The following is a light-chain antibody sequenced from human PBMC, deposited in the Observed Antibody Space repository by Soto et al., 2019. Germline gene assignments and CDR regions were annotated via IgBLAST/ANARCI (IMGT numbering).Light chain of an antibody. CDR2: GSH. CDR1: HSVTTQ. CDR3: QQYNIWPQT. Sequence: FTPSPGTPTLLPGERATLSCRASHSVTTQLAWYQQKPGQAPRLLIYGSHTRATGIPAMFSGCGSGTEFTLTISNLQPEDFAVYFCQQYNIWPQTFGRGTKVDIK. V-gene: IGKV3-15*01. J-gene: IGKJ4*02.